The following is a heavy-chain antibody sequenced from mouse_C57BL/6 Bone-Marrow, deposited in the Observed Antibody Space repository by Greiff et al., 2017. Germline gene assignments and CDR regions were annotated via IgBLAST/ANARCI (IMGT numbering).Heavy chain of an antibody. D-gene: IGHD1-1*01. V-gene: IGHV1-59*01. CDR3: ARDYGSSYVFAY. Sequence: VQLQQPGAELVRPGTSVKLSCKASGYTFTSYWMHWVKQRPGQGLEWIGVIDPSDSYTNYNQKFKGKATLTVDTSSSTAYMQLSSLTSEDSAVYYCARDYGSSYVFAYWGQGTLVTVSA. CDR1: GYTFTSYW. CDR2: IDPSDSYT. J-gene: IGHJ3*01.